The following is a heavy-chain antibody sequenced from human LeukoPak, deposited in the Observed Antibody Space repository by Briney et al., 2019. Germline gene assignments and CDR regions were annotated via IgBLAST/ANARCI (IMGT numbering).Heavy chain of an antibody. V-gene: IGHV4-39*01. D-gene: IGHD3-3*01. J-gene: IGHJ4*02. Sequence: SETLSLTCTASGGSISSSSYYWGWIRQPPGKGLEWIGYIYYSGSTYYNPSLKSRVTISVDTSKNQFSLKLSSVTAADTAVYYCARREYFGVVTPFDYWGQGTLVTVSS. CDR1: GGSISSSSYY. CDR3: ARREYFGVVTPFDY. CDR2: IYYSGST.